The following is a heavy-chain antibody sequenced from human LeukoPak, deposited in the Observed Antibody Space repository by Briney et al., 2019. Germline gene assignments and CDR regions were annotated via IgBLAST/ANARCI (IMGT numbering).Heavy chain of an antibody. CDR2: ICSSSSYT. CDR3: ARVGVGSGWYFDY. V-gene: IGHV3-11*06. D-gene: IGHD6-19*01. J-gene: IGHJ4*02. CDR1: GFTFSDYY. Sequence: GGSLRLSCAASGFTFSDYYMSWIRQAPGKGLEWVSYICSSSSYTNYADSVKGRFTISRDNAKNSLYLQMNSLRAEDTAVYYCARVGVGSGWYFDYWGQGPLVTASS.